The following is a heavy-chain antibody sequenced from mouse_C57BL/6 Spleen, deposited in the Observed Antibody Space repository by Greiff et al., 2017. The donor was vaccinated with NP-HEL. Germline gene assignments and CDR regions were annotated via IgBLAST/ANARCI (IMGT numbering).Heavy chain of an antibody. CDR2: ISYDGSN. V-gene: IGHV3-6*01. D-gene: IGHD2-4*01. Sequence: DVKLQESGPGLVKPSQSLSLTCSVTGYSITSGYYWNWIRQFPGNKLEWMGYISYDGSNNYNPSLKNRISITRDTSKNQFFLKLNSVTTEDTATYYCARGDYVLYFDYWGQGTTLTVSS. CDR3: ARGDYVLYFDY. CDR1: GYSITSGYY. J-gene: IGHJ2*01.